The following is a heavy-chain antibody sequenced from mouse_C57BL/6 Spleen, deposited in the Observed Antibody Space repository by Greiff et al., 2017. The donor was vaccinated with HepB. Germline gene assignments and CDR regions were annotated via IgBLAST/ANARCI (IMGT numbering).Heavy chain of an antibody. D-gene: IGHD1-1*01. CDR3: TRGGTTVVFDY. V-gene: IGHV5-9-1*02. J-gene: IGHJ2*01. Sequence: EVQVVESGEGLVKPGGSLKLSCAASGFTFSSYAVSWVRQTPEKRLEWVAYISSGGDYIYYADTVKGRFTISRDNARNTLYLQMSSLKSEDTAMYYCTRGGTTVVFDYWGQGTTLTVSS. CDR2: ISSGGDYI. CDR1: GFTFSSYA.